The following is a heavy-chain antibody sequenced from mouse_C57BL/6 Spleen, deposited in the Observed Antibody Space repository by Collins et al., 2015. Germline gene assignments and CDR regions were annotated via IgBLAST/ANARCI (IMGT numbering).Heavy chain of an antibody. CDR1: GYTFTDYY. V-gene: IGHV1-76*01. D-gene: IGHD4-1*01. CDR2: IYPGSGNT. CDR3: ARWTPYWFDY. Sequence: QVQLKQSGAELVRPGASVKLSCKASGYTFTDYYINWVKQRPGQGLEWIARIYPGSGNTYYNEKFKGKATLTAEKSSSTAYMQLSSLTSEDSAVYFCARWTPYWFDYWGQGTTLTVSS. J-gene: IGHJ2*01.